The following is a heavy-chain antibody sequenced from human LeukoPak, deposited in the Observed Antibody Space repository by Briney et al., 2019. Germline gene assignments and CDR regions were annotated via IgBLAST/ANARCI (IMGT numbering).Heavy chain of an antibody. D-gene: IGHD4/OR15-4a*01. V-gene: IGHV4-28*01. J-gene: IGHJ5*02. CDR3: ARKPNAVYWFDP. Sequence: SETLSLTCAASGYSISSDNWWGWIRQPPGKGLEWIGYIHYSGITYYSPSLKSRVTLSVDTSKNQFSLRLSSVTAVDTAVDYCARKPNAVYWFDPWGQGTLVTVSS. CDR2: IHYSGIT. CDR1: GYSISSDNW.